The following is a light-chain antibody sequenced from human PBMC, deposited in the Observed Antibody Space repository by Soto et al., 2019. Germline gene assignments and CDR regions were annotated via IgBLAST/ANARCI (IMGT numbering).Light chain of an antibody. Sequence: DIQMTESPSTLSAGVGDRVTITCRASQRISTYLNWYQQKPGKAPTLLIYAASIFQSGLPSIFSVAASVTGFTLTINTLQPEDFATSVCQQCYSSPRSLGQGTKVEIK. CDR1: QRISTY. CDR3: QQCYSSPRS. CDR2: AAS. V-gene: IGKV1-39*01. J-gene: IGKJ1*01.